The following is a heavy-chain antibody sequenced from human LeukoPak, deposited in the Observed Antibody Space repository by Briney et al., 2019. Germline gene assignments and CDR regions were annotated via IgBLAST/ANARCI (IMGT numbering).Heavy chain of an antibody. CDR2: ISSSSSTI. Sequence: PGGSLRLSCAASGVTFSSYSMNWVRQAPGKGLEWVSYISSSSSTIYYADSVKGRFTISRDNAKNSLYLQMNSLRAEDTAVYYCAELDYLHWWGQGNLVTVSS. CDR3: AELDYLHW. V-gene: IGHV3-48*04. CDR1: GVTFSSYS. D-gene: IGHD3-9*01. J-gene: IGHJ4*02.